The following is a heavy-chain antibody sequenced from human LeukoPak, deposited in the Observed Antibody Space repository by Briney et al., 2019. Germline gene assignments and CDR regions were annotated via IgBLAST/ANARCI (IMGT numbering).Heavy chain of an antibody. CDR1: GGSISSSSYY. CDR2: IYYSGST. Sequence: SETLSLTCTVSGGSISSSSYYWGWIRQPPGKGLEWIGSIYYSGSTYYNPSLKSRVTISVDTSKNQFSLKLSSVTAADTAVYYCARLNHPDYFDYWGQGTLVTVSS. CDR3: ARLNHPDYFDY. D-gene: IGHD1-14*01. J-gene: IGHJ4*02. V-gene: IGHV4-39*01.